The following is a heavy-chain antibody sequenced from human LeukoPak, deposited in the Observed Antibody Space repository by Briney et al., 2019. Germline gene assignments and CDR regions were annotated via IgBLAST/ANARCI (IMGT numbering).Heavy chain of an antibody. CDR1: GFTFSSYA. CDR3: ARGYDSGSYYWGVDPRGFFDY. D-gene: IGHD1-26*01. CDR2: ISYDGSNK. Sequence: SGGFLRLSCAASGFTFSSYAMHWVRQAPGKGLEWVAVISYDGSNKYYADSVKGRFTISRDNSKNTLYLQMNSLRAEDTAVYYCARGYDSGSYYWGVDPRGFFDYWGQGTLVTVSS. J-gene: IGHJ4*02. V-gene: IGHV3-30-3*01.